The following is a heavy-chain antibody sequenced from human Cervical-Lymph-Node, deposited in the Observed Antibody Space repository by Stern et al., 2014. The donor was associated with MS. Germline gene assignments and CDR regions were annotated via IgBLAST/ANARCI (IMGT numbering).Heavy chain of an antibody. Sequence: MQLVQSGGGLVQPGGSLRLSCAASGFTFSKSGMTWVRQAPGKGLEWVSAISLGGGKTYYADSVKGRFSISRDNSKNTLYLQMNSLRVDDTAVYYCAKEIRPNDYWGQGTLVTVSS. CDR1: GFTFSKSG. CDR3: AKEIRPNDY. V-gene: IGHV3-23*04. J-gene: IGHJ4*02. D-gene: IGHD3-16*01. CDR2: ISLGGGKT.